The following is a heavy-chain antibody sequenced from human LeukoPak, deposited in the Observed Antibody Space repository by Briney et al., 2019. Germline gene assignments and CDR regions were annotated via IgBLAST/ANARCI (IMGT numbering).Heavy chain of an antibody. CDR1: GGSFSGYY. CDR3: ARGRYCSSPSCYYTWFAP. CDR2: LNHSGST. V-gene: IGHV4-34*01. D-gene: IGHD2-2*01. Sequence: SETLSLTCAVYGGSFSGYYWSWIRQPPGHGLEWIGELNHSGSTNYHPSLKSRVTISVATSKTQSTLKLSSVTAADPAVYYCARGRYCSSPSCYYTWFAPWGQGTLVTVSS. J-gene: IGHJ5*02.